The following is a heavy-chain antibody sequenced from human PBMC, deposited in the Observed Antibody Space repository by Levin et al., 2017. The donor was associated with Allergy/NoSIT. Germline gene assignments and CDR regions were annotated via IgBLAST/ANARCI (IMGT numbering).Heavy chain of an antibody. CDR3: ATLEWNSVPVVDS. D-gene: IGHD2-2*01. V-gene: IGHV1-18*04. CDR2: VNTHNGDT. J-gene: IGHJ4*02. Sequence: PTASVKVSCKASGYNINSHTIAWVRQTPGQGLDWVASVNTHNGDTNYAQKFQGRVTMTIDTSTNTVNLDLRSLISDDTAVYYCATLEWNSVPVVDSWGQGTLVTVSS. CDR1: GYNINSHT.